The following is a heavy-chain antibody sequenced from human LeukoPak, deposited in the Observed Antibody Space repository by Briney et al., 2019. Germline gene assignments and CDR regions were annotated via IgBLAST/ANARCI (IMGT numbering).Heavy chain of an antibody. Sequence: ASVKVSCKASGGTFSSYAISWVRQAPGQGLEWMGRINPNSGGTHYAQKFQDRVTMTRDTPISTAYMELSRLRSDDTAVYYCARDPRAGTFDYWGQGTLVTVSS. J-gene: IGHJ4*02. CDR2: INPNSGGT. CDR3: ARDPRAGTFDY. D-gene: IGHD6-13*01. V-gene: IGHV1-2*06. CDR1: GGTFSSYA.